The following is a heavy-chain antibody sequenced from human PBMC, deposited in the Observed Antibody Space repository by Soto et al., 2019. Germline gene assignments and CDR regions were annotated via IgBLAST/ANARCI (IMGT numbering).Heavy chain of an antibody. CDR1: GYTFTSYA. CDR3: ARGPVGPDGPGDY. Sequence: QVQLVQSGAEVKKPGASVKVSCKASGYTFTSYAMHWVRQAPGQRLEWMGWINAGNGNTKYSQKFQGRVTITRDRSASTDYMELSSLRSEDTAVYYCARGPVGPDGPGDYWGQGTLVTASS. J-gene: IGHJ4*02. CDR2: INAGNGNT. V-gene: IGHV1-3*01.